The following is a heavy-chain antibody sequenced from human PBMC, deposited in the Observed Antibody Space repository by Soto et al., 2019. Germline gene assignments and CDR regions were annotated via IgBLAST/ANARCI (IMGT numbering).Heavy chain of an antibody. CDR3: AKAAASIAACLDY. CDR2: ISGSGGST. J-gene: IGHJ4*02. CDR1: GFTFSSYA. Sequence: PWGSLRLSCAASGFTFSSYAMSWVRQAPGKGLEWVSAISGSGGSTYYADSVKGRLTISRDNSKNPLYLQMNSLRAEDTAVYYGAKAAASIAACLDYWGEGTMVSAPQ. D-gene: IGHD6-6*01. V-gene: IGHV3-23*01.